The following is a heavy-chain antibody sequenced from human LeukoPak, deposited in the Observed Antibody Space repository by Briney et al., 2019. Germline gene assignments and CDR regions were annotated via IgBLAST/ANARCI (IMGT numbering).Heavy chain of an antibody. CDR2: IIPIFGTA. CDR1: GGTFSSYA. Sequence: ASVKVSCKASGGTFSSYAISWVRQAPGQGLEWMGGIIPIFGTANYAQKFQGRVTITADKSTSTAYMELSSLRSEDTAVYYCARGTKYCSSTSCYGEWWFDPWGQGTLVTVSS. V-gene: IGHV1-69*06. D-gene: IGHD2-2*01. J-gene: IGHJ5*02. CDR3: ARGTKYCSSTSCYGEWWFDP.